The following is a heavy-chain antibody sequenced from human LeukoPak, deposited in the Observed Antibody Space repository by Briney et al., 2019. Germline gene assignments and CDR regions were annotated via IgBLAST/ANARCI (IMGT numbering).Heavy chain of an antibody. D-gene: IGHD3-9*01. V-gene: IGHV3-21*01. Sequence: GGSLRLSCAASGFTFSSYSMNWVRQAPGKGLEWVSSISSSSSYIYYADSVKGRFTISRDNAKNSLYLQMNSLRAEDTAVYYCARDAESYDILTGYYYYWGQGTLVTVSS. CDR1: GFTFSSYS. J-gene: IGHJ4*02. CDR3: ARDAESYDILTGYYYY. CDR2: ISSSSSYI.